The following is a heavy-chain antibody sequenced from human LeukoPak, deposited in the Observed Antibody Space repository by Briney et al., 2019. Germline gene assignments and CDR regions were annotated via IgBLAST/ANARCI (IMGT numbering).Heavy chain of an antibody. Sequence: SETLSLTCAVYGGSFSGYYWSWIRQPPGKGLEWIGEINHSGSTNYNPSLKSRVTISVDTSKNQFSLKLSSVTAADTAVYYCARGSEEMATISPFDYWSQGTLVTVSS. CDR2: INHSGST. D-gene: IGHD5-24*01. J-gene: IGHJ4*02. V-gene: IGHV4-34*01. CDR3: ARGSEEMATISPFDY. CDR1: GGSFSGYY.